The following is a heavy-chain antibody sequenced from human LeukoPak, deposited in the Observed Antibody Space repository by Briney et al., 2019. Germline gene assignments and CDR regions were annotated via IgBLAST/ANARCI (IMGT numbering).Heavy chain of an antibody. CDR2: MNPNSGNT. CDR1: GGTFSSYA. CDR3: ARGRLGPGVY. V-gene: IGHV1-8*02. D-gene: IGHD2-2*01. J-gene: IGHJ4*02. Sequence: ASVKVSCKASGGTFSSYAISWVRQATGQGLEWMGWMNPNSGNTGYAQKFQGRVTMTRNTSISTAYMELSSLRSEDTAVYYCARGRLGPGVYWGQGTLVTVSS.